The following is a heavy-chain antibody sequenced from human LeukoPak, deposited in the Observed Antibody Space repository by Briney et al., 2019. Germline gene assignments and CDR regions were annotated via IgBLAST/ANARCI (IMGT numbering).Heavy chain of an antibody. Sequence: SETLSLTCTVSGGSISSYYWSWLRQPPGKGLEWIGEINHSGSTNYNPSLKSRVTISVDTSKNQFSLKLSSVTAADTAVYYCARVLGKEDYYDSSGYSDYWGQGTLVTVSS. D-gene: IGHD3-22*01. CDR2: INHSGST. J-gene: IGHJ4*02. CDR1: GGSISSYY. CDR3: ARVLGKEDYYDSSGYSDY. V-gene: IGHV4-34*01.